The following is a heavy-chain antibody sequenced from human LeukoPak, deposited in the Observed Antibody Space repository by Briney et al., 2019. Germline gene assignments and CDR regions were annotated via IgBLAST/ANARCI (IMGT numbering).Heavy chain of an antibody. CDR2: INHSGST. CDR3: ARDGPPTYVRGCYFDY. D-gene: IGHD3-16*01. Sequence: SETLSLTCTVSGGSISSYYWSRIRQPPGKGLEWIGEINHSGSTSYNPSLKSRVTISVDTSKNQFSLKLSSVTAADTAVYYCARDGPPTYVRGCYFDYWGQGTLVTVSS. V-gene: IGHV4-34*01. CDR1: GGSISSYY. J-gene: IGHJ4*02.